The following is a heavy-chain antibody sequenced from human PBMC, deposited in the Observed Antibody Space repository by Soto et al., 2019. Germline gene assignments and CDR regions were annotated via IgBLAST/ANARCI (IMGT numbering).Heavy chain of an antibody. CDR3: AKDTGPN. V-gene: IGHV3-9*01. Sequence: EVQLVESGGGLVQPGRSLRLSCAASGFTFDNYAMHWVRQAPGKGLEWVSGISWNSNTIAYADSVQGRFTISRDNAKNSLYLQMNSLRAEDTAFYYCAKDTGPNWGQGTLVTVSS. J-gene: IGHJ4*02. CDR2: ISWNSNTI. CDR1: GFTFDNYA.